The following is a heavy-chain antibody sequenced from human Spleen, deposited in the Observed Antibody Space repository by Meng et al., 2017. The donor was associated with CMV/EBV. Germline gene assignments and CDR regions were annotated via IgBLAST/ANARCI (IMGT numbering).Heavy chain of an antibody. CDR2: IIPIFGTA. J-gene: IGHJ5*02. V-gene: IGHV1-69*05. CDR3: ARGPMMWGFVDA. D-gene: IGHD3-22*01. CDR1: GGTFSSYA. Sequence: SVKVSCKASGGTFSSYAISWVRQAPGQGLEWMGGIIPIFGTANYAQKFQGRVTITTDESTSTAYMELSSLRSEDTAVYYCARGPMMWGFVDAWGQGALVTVSS.